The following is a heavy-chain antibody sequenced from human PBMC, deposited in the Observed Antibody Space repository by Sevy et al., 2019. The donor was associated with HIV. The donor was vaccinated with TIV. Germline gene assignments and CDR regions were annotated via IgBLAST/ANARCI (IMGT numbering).Heavy chain of an antibody. CDR2: IYYSGSN. Sequence: SETLSLTCTVSGGSISSGGYYWSWIRQHPGKGLEGIGYIYYSGSNYYNPSLKSRVTISVDTSKNQFSLKLSSVTAADTAVYYCARDSPRDTAMANYGMDVWGQGTTVTVSS. CDR3: ARDSPRDTAMANYGMDV. D-gene: IGHD5-18*01. CDR1: GGSISSGGYY. J-gene: IGHJ6*02. V-gene: IGHV4-31*03.